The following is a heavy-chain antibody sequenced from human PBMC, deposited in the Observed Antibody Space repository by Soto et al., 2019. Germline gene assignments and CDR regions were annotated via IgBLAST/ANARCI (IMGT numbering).Heavy chain of an antibody. CDR1: GFIFNNAW. CDR2: IKSKADGGTT. J-gene: IGHJ4*02. Sequence: PGGSLRLSCAASGFIFNNAWMNWVRQAPGEGLEWVGRIKSKADGGTTDYAAPVKGRFTISRDDSKNTLYLQMNTLRPEDTAVYYCTTDRDSSGWHYFDYWGQGTQVTVSS. CDR3: TTDRDSSGWHYFDY. V-gene: IGHV3-15*07. D-gene: IGHD6-19*01.